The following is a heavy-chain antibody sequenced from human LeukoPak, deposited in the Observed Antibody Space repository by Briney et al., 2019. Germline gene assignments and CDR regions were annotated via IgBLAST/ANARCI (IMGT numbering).Heavy chain of an antibody. V-gene: IGHV4-34*01. D-gene: IGHD2-2*02. CDR2: IDHSGST. CDR1: GESFGGYS. CDR3: ARLGYHLLYAYYYYYMDV. J-gene: IGHJ6*03. Sequence: SETLSLTCAVYGESFGGYSWGWIRQPPGKGLEWIGEIDHSGSTNYNPSLKSRVTISVAASKNQFSLKLTYLSAADTAVYYCARLGYHLLYAYYYYYMDVWGKGTTVTVFS.